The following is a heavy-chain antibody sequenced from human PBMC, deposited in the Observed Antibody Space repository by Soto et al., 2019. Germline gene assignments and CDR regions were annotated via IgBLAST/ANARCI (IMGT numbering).Heavy chain of an antibody. CDR1: GFIFSTYW. J-gene: IGHJ4*02. Sequence: PGGSLRRSCAASGFIFSTYWMHWVRVAPGKGLVWVSRINSDGSSTSYADSVKGRFTISRDNAKNTLYPQMNSLRAEDTAVYYCVRDLAYCTSTRCDGYGVDVWGQGTLVTVSS. CDR3: VRDLAYCTSTRCDGYGVDV. CDR2: INSDGSST. D-gene: IGHD2-2*01. V-gene: IGHV3-74*01.